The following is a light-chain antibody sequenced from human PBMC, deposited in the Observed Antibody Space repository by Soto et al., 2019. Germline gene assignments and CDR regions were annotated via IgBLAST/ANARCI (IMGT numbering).Light chain of an antibody. CDR1: SSDVGGYNY. CDR3: SSYTSASTLLYL. V-gene: IGLV2-14*01. J-gene: IGLJ1*01. Sequence: QSVLTQPASVSRSPGQSITISCTGTSSDVGGYNYVSWYQQHPGIAPKLLIYGVTNRPSGVSTRFSGSKSGNTASLTISGLQAEDEADYHCSSYTSASTLLYLFGTGTKVTVL. CDR2: GVT.